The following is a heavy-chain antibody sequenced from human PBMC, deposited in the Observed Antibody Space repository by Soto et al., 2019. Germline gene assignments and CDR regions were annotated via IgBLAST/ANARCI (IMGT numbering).Heavy chain of an antibody. D-gene: IGHD6-13*01. CDR1: GGTFSSYA. Sequence: QVQLVQSGAEVKKPGSSVKVSCKASGGTFSSYAISWVRQAPGQGLEWMGGIRPIFGTANYAQKFQGRVTITADESTSSAYMELSSLRSEDTAVYYCARDTAAAGRLLYGMDVWGQGTTVTVSS. J-gene: IGHJ6*02. V-gene: IGHV1-69*01. CDR2: IRPIFGTA. CDR3: ARDTAAAGRLLYGMDV.